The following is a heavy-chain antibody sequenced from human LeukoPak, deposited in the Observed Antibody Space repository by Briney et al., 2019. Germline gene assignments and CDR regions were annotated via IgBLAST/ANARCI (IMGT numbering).Heavy chain of an antibody. V-gene: IGHV3-30*04. CDR3: AKVGSSWRIATFDY. D-gene: IGHD6-13*01. Sequence: PGGSLRLSCAASGFTFSSYVMHWVRQAPGKGLEWVAIISYDGSNEYYADSVKGRFTISRDNSKNTLYLQMNSLRAEDTAVYYCAKVGSSWRIATFDYWGQGTLVTVSS. CDR1: GFTFSSYV. J-gene: IGHJ4*02. CDR2: ISYDGSNE.